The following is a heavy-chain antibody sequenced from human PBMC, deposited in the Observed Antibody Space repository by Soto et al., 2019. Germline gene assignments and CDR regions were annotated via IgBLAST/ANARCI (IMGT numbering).Heavy chain of an antibody. D-gene: IGHD6-13*01. CDR3: ARVRRSGIAATRGYYMDV. Sequence: GGSLRLSCAASGFTFSSYSMNWVRQAPGKGLEWVSYISSSSTIYYADSVKGRFTISRDNAKNSLYLQMNSLRAEDTAVYYCARVRRSGIAATRGYYMDVWGKGTTVTVSS. V-gene: IGHV3-48*01. CDR2: ISSSSTI. J-gene: IGHJ6*03. CDR1: GFTFSSYS.